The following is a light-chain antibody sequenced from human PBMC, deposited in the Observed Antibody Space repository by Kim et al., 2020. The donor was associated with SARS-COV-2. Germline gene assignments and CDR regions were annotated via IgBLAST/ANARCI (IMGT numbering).Light chain of an antibody. Sequence: GKSVTFSCNGTSSDVGGHNYVSWYRQDPGQAPKLMIYDVSKRPSGVPDRFSGSKSGNTASLTVSGLQAEDEADYDCSSYAGSNNVVFGGGTQLTVL. J-gene: IGLJ2*01. V-gene: IGLV2-8*01. CDR1: SSDVGGHNY. CDR2: DVS. CDR3: SSYAGSNNVV.